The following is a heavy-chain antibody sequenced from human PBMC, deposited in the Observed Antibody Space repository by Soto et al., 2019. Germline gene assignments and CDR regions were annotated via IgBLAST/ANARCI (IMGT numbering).Heavy chain of an antibody. V-gene: IGHV1-58*01. J-gene: IGHJ4*02. D-gene: IGHD3-10*01. CDR2: IVVGSGNT. Sequence: GASVKVSCKASGFRFTSSAVQWVRQARGQRLEWIGWIVVGSGNTNYAQKFQERVTITRDMSTSTAYMELSSLRSEDTAVYYCAADPYGSGSYYHTQGWYYFDYWGQGTLVTVSS. CDR3: AADPYGSGSYYHTQGWYYFDY. CDR1: GFRFTSSA.